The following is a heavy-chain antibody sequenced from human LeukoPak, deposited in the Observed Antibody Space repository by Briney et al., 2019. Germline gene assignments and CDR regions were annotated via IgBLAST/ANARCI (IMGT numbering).Heavy chain of an antibody. J-gene: IGHJ3*02. D-gene: IGHD3-22*01. CDR3: AREVVDVDTMIVVVITSLGAFDI. V-gene: IGHV4-39*02. CDR1: GGSISSSSYY. Sequence: SETLSLTCTVSGGSISSSSYYWGWIRQPPGKGLEWIGSIYYSGSTYYNPSLKSRVTISVDTSKNQFSLKLSSVTAADTAVYYCAREVVDVDTMIVVVITSLGAFDIWGQGTMVTVSS. CDR2: IYYSGST.